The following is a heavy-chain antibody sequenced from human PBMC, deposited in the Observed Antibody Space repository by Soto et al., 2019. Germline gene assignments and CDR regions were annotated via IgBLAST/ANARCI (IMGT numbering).Heavy chain of an antibody. CDR2: IIPLFGTT. CDR1: GYLFTSYA. CDR3: AIYRDDCWSGPLHWFDP. V-gene: IGHV1-18*01. Sequence: ASVQVSCKASGYLFTSYAIHWVRQAPGQRLEWMGWIIPLFGTTNYAQKLQGRVTMTTDTSTSTAYMELRSLRSDDTAVYYCAIYRDDCWSGPLHWFDPGGQGTLVTVSA. D-gene: IGHD3-3*01. J-gene: IGHJ5*02.